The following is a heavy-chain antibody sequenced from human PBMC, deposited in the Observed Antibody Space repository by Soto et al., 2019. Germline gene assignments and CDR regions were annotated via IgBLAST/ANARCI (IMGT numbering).Heavy chain of an antibody. CDR2: IYWDDDK. Sequence: SGPTLVNPTQTLTLTCTFSGFSLSTSGVGVGWIRQPPGKALEWLALIYWDDDKRYSPSLKSRLTITKDTSKNHVVLTMTNMDPVDTATYYCAHRRAFYYGSGSNWFDPWGQGTLVTVSS. V-gene: IGHV2-5*02. D-gene: IGHD3-10*01. CDR1: GFSLSTSGVG. J-gene: IGHJ5*02. CDR3: AHRRAFYYGSGSNWFDP.